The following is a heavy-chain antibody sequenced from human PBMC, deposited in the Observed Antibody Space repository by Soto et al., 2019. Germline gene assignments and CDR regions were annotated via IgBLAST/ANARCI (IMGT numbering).Heavy chain of an antibody. V-gene: IGHV3-9*01. CDR2: ISWNSGTM. J-gene: IGHJ6*03. D-gene: IGHD2-2*01. CDR1: GFSFDEYA. Sequence: EVQLVESGGGLVQPGRSLRLSCAASGFSFDEYAMHWVRQAPGKGLEWVSGISWNSGTMCYGDSVKGRFTISRDNSKNSLYLQMNSLRADDTGLYYCAKGFCSSTRCLTYSYMDVWGKGTTVTVSS. CDR3: AKGFCSSTRCLTYSYMDV.